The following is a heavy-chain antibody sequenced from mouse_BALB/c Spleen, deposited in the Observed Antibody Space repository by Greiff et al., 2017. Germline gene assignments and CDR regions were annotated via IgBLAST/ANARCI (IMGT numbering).Heavy chain of an antibody. Sequence: EVKLMESGGGLVQPGGSLKLSCAASGFTFSSYTMSWVRQTPEKRLEWVAYISNGGGSTYYPDTVKGRFTISRDNAKNTLYLQMSSLKSEDTAMYYCARHYYGTDYAMDYWGQGTSVTVSS. CDR3: ARHYYGTDYAMDY. V-gene: IGHV5-12-2*01. CDR2: ISNGGGST. D-gene: IGHD1-1*02. CDR1: GFTFSSYT. J-gene: IGHJ4*01.